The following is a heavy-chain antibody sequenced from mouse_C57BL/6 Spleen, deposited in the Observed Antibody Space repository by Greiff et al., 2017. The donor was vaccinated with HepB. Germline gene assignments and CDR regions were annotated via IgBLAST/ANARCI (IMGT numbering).Heavy chain of an antibody. V-gene: IGHV1-85*01. CDR3: ARRKITTGYYFDY. Sequence: QVQLQQSGPELVKPGASVKLSCKASGYTFTSYDINWVKQRPGQGLEWIGWIYPRDGSTKYNEKFKGKATLTVDTSSSTAYMELHSLTSEDSAVYLCARRKITTGYYFDYWGQGTTLTVSS. J-gene: IGHJ2*01. CDR1: GYTFTSYD. D-gene: IGHD2-4*01. CDR2: IYPRDGST.